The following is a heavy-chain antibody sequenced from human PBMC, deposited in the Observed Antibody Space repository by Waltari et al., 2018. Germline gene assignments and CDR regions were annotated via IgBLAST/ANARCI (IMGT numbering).Heavy chain of an antibody. CDR2: IYYSGST. V-gene: IGHV4-31*03. CDR1: GGSISSGCYY. D-gene: IGHD3-10*01. CDR3: ARGNRFGELLNYFDY. J-gene: IGHJ4*02. Sequence: QVQLQESGPGLVKPSQTLSLTCTFSGGSISSGCYYWSWIRQHPGKGLEWIGYIYYSGSTYYNPSLKSRVTVSVDTSKNQFSLKLSSVTAADTAVYYCARGNRFGELLNYFDYWGQGTLVTVSS.